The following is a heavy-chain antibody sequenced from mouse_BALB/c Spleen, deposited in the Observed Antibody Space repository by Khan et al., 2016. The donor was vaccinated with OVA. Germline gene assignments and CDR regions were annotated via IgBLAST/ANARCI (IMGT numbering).Heavy chain of an antibody. D-gene: IGHD2-1*01. CDR1: GYSITSDYA. J-gene: IGHJ1*01. CDR3: ARRAYYGNWYFDV. CDR2: ISYSGST. V-gene: IGHV3-2*02. Sequence: EVQLQESGPGLVKPSQSLFLTCTVTGYSITSDYAWNWIRQFPGNKLEWMGYISYSGSTRYNPSLKSRISITRDTSKNQFFLQLNSVTTEDTATYYCARRAYYGNWYFDVWGAGTTVTVSS.